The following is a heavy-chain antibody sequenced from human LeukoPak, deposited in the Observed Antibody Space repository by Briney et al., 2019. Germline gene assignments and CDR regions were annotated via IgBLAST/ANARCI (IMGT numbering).Heavy chain of an antibody. D-gene: IGHD4-11*01. CDR1: GDNVFSSSVA. CDR2: TYYRSKWYN. CDR3: ARGQYSAHDY. Sequence: SQTLSLTCAISGDNVFSSSVAWNRIRQSPSRGLEWLGRTYYRSKWYNDYAVSVKSRITINLDTSKNQLSLQLNSVTPEDTAVYYCARGQYSAHDYWGQGTLVTVSS. J-gene: IGHJ4*02. V-gene: IGHV6-1*01.